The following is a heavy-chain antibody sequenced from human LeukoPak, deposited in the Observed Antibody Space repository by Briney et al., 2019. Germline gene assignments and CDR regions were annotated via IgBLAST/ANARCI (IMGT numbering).Heavy chain of an antibody. CDR1: GDSISSYY. J-gene: IGHJ3*02. CDR3: ARHVTISGPYDASDI. CDR2: IYYSGGT. V-gene: IGHV4-59*08. D-gene: IGHD5-24*01. Sequence: SETLSLTCTVSGDSISSYYWIWIRQPPGKGLEWIEYIYYSGGTDYNPSLKSRVTISVDTSKNQFSLKLRSVTAADTAVYYCARHVTISGPYDASDIWGQGTMVTVSP.